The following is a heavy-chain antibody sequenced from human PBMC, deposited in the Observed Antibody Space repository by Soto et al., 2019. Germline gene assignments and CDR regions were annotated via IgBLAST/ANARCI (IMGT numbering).Heavy chain of an antibody. D-gene: IGHD3-10*01. Sequence: EVQLVESGGGLVQPGGSLRLSCAASGFTFSSYDMHWVRQTTGKGLEWVSAIGTAGDTYYPGSVKGRFTISRENAKNSLYLQINSLRAGDTAVYYCARGDTMVRGTILDYFDYWGQGTLVTVSS. V-gene: IGHV3-13*04. J-gene: IGHJ4*02. CDR2: IGTAGDT. CDR3: ARGDTMVRGTILDYFDY. CDR1: GFTFSSYD.